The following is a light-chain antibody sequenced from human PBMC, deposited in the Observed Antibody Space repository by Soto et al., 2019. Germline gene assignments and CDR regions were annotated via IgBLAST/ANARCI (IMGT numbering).Light chain of an antibody. Sequence: QSVLTQPASVSGSPGQSITISCTGTSSDVGYGYVSWYQEHPGKAPKLMIYEVSNRPSGVSNRFSGSKSGNTASLTISGLQAEDEADYYCSSYTSSSSYVFGTGTKLTVL. V-gene: IGLV2-14*01. J-gene: IGLJ1*01. CDR3: SSYTSSSSYV. CDR2: EVS. CDR1: SSDVGYGY.